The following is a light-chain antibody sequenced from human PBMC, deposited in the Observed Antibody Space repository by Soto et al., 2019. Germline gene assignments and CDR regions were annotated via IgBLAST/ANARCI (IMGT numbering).Light chain of an antibody. V-gene: IGKV3-11*01. CDR2: DTS. CDR1: ETIRGL. J-gene: IGKJ5*01. Sequence: IVLTPSPDTLSFSPWSRAPLSFRASETIRGLLAWYQQRPGQPPRLLIYDTSNRATGIPARFSGSGSGTDFTLTISGLEPADLGVYYCQQRHNWPINFGQGTQLEIK. CDR3: QQRHNWPIN.